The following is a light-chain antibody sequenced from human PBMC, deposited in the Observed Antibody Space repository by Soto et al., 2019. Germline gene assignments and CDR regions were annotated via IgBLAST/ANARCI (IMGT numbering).Light chain of an antibody. CDR1: QSVSSN. CDR3: QQYNNWPPRT. J-gene: IGKJ1*01. Sequence: EIVMTQSPATLSVSPGESATLSCRASQSVSSNLAWYQQKPGQAPRLLIYGASTRATGIPARFSGSGSGTEFTLTISSLQSADFAVYYCQQYNNWPPRTFGQGTKVEIK. CDR2: GAS. V-gene: IGKV3-15*01.